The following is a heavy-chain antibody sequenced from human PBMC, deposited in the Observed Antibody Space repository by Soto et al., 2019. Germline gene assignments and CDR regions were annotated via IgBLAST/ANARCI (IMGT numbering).Heavy chain of an antibody. J-gene: IGHJ6*03. V-gene: IGHV4-31*03. CDR1: GGSISSGGYY. D-gene: IGHD4-4*01. CDR3: ARDRDDYSNYYYYMDV. Sequence: SETLSLTCTVSGGSISSGGYYWSWIRQHPGKGLEWIGYIYYSGSTYYNPSLKSRVTISVDTSKNQFSLKLSSVTAADTAVYYCARDRDDYSNYYYYMDVWGKGTTVTVSS. CDR2: IYYSGST.